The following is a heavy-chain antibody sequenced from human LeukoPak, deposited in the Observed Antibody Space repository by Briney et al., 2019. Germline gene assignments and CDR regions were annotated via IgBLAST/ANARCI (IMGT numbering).Heavy chain of an antibody. CDR1: GGTFSSYA. V-gene: IGHV1-69*06. Sequence: ASVKVSCKASGGTFSSYAISWVRQAPGQGLEWMGGIIPIFGTANYAQKFQGRVTITADKSTSTAYMELSSLRSEDTAVYYCAATSYYDSSGYYVYWGQGTLVTVSS. J-gene: IGHJ4*02. CDR2: IIPIFGTA. D-gene: IGHD3-22*01. CDR3: AATSYYDSSGYYVY.